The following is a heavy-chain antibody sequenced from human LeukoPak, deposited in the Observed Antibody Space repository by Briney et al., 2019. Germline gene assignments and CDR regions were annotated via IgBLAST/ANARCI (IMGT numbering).Heavy chain of an antibody. CDR1: GGSFSGYY. CDR2: INHSGRT. V-gene: IGHV4-34*01. J-gene: IGHJ3*02. D-gene: IGHD1-20*01. CDR3: AREVITGTPNAFDI. Sequence: ASETLSLTCAVYGGSFSGYYWAWIRQPPGKGLEWIGEINHSGRTNYNPSLKSRVTISVDSSKNQFSLKLSSVTAADTAVYYCAREVITGTPNAFDIWGQGTMVTVSS.